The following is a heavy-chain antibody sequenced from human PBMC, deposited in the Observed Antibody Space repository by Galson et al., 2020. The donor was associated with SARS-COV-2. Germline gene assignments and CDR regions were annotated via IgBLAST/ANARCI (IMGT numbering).Heavy chain of an antibody. Sequence: GESLKISCAASGFTFSSYAMHWVRQAPGKGLEWVAVISYDGSNKYYADSVKGRFTISRDNSKNTLYLQMNSLRAEDTAKYYCARNDYSNYLTYWGQGTLVTVSS. CDR3: ARNDYSNYLTY. J-gene: IGHJ4*02. CDR1: GFTFSSYA. V-gene: IGHV3-30*04. D-gene: IGHD4-4*01. CDR2: ISYDGSNK.